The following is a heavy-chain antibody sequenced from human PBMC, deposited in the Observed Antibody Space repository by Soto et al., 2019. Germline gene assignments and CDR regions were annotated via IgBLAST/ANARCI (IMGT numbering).Heavy chain of an antibody. Sequence: EVQLLEAGGGLVQPGGSMRLSCAASGFTFSNYAMSWVRQAPGKGLEWVSAISGRGDTTYYADSVKGRFTVSRDNSKNTLYLQVNSLRAEDTAVYYCAKGGGDYQLLRDYWGQGTLVTVSS. CDR1: GFTFSNYA. CDR2: ISGRGDTT. CDR3: AKGGGDYQLLRDY. V-gene: IGHV3-23*01. D-gene: IGHD2-2*01. J-gene: IGHJ4*02.